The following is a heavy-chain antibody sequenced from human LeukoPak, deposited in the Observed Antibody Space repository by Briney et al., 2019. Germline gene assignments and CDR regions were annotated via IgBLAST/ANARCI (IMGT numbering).Heavy chain of an antibody. CDR1: GGSFSGYY. J-gene: IGHJ4*02. CDR2: INHSGST. V-gene: IGHV4-34*01. CDR3: ARVDYYDSSGYYYGFDY. Sequence: SETLSLTCAVYGGSFSGYYWSWIRQPPGKGLEWIGEINHSGSTNYNPSLKSRVTISVDTSKNQFSLKLSSVTAADTAVYYCARVDYYDSSGYYYGFDYWGQGTLVTVPS. D-gene: IGHD3-22*01.